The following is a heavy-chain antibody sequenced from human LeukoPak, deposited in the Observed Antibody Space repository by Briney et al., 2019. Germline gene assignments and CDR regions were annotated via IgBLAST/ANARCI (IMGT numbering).Heavy chain of an antibody. D-gene: IGHD3-10*01. J-gene: IGHJ4*02. CDR3: ARGLWFGELHFDY. V-gene: IGHV4-38-2*02. Sequence: SETLSLTCTVSGYSISSGYYWGWIRQPPGKGLEWIGSIYHSGSTYYNPSLKSRVTISVDTSKNQFSLKLSSVTAADTAVYYCARGLWFGELHFDYWGQGTLVTVSS. CDR1: GYSISSGYY. CDR2: IYHSGST.